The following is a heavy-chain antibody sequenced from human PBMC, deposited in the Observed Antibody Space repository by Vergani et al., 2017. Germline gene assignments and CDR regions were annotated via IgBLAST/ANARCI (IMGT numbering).Heavy chain of an antibody. CDR3: AIGVDTAMSYDVPYYYGMDV. CDR2: IIPIFGTA. CDR1: GGTFSSYA. V-gene: IGHV1-69*12. D-gene: IGHD5-18*01. Sequence: QVQLVQSGAEVKKPGSSVKVSCKASGGTFSSYAISWVRQAPGQGLEWMGGIIPIFGTANYAQKFQGRVTITADESTSTAYMELSSLRSEDTAVYYCAIGVDTAMSYDVPYYYGMDVWGQGTTVTVSS. J-gene: IGHJ6*02.